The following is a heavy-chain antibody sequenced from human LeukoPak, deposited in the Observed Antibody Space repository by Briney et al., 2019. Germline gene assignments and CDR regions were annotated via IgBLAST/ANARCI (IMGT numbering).Heavy chain of an antibody. CDR2: IYPGDSDT. J-gene: IGHJ3*02. Sequence: GESLKISCKGSGYSFTSYWIGWVRQMPGKGLEWMGIIYPGDSDTRYSPSFQGQVTISADKSISTAYLQWSSLKASDTAMYYCARHQWLAIERAHHDAFDIWGQGTMVTVSS. CDR3: ARHQWLAIERAHHDAFDI. CDR1: GYSFTSYW. D-gene: IGHD6-19*01. V-gene: IGHV5-51*01.